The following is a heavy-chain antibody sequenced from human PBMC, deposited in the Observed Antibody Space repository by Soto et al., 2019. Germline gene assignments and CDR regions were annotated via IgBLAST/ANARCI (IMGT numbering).Heavy chain of an antibody. V-gene: IGHV1-69*08. Sequence: QVQLVQSGAEVKKPGSSVNVSCKASGGTFSSYTISWVRQAPGQGLEWMGRIIPILGIANYAQKFQGRVTITADKSTSTAYMELSSLRSEDTAVYYCARDLVVAREENTWGQGTLVTVSS. CDR2: IIPILGIA. CDR3: ARDLVVAREENT. J-gene: IGHJ5*02. D-gene: IGHD2-15*01. CDR1: GGTFSSYT.